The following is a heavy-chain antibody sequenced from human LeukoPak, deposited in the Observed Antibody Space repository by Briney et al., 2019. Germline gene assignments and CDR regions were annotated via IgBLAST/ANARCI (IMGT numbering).Heavy chain of an antibody. CDR2: IYHSGST. Sequence: PSETLSLTCTVSGYSISSGYYWGWIRQPPGKGLEWIGSIYHSGSTYYNPSLKSRVTISVDTSKNQFSLELSSVTAADTAVYYCARARGYSYGLYYFDYWGQGTLVTVSS. D-gene: IGHD5-18*01. J-gene: IGHJ4*02. CDR1: GYSISSGYY. V-gene: IGHV4-38-2*02. CDR3: ARARGYSYGLYYFDY.